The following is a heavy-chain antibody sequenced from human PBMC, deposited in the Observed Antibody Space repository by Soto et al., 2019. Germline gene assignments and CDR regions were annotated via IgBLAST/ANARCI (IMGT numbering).Heavy chain of an antibody. Sequence: TLSLTCTVSGGSISSGGYYWSWIRQHPGKGLEWIGYIYYSGSTYYNPSLKSRVTISVDTSKNQFSLKLSSVTAADTAVYSCARDSGLVGELGMDVSGQGTPVTVSS. D-gene: IGHD3-10*01. CDR2: IYYSGST. CDR1: GGSISSGGYY. J-gene: IGHJ6*02. V-gene: IGHV4-31*03. CDR3: ARDSGLVGELGMDV.